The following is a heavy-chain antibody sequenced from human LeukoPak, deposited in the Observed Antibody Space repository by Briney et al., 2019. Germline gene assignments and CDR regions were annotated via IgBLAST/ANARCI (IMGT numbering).Heavy chain of an antibody. D-gene: IGHD3-3*01. Sequence: SETLSLTCTVSGGPISSGSYYWSWIRQPAGKGLEWIGRIYTSGSTNYNPSLKSRVTISVDTSKNQFSLKLSSVTAADTAVYYCARDHNYDFWSGYYYNWFDPWGQGTLVTVSS. J-gene: IGHJ5*02. CDR1: GGPISSGSYY. CDR2: IYTSGST. CDR3: ARDHNYDFWSGYYYNWFDP. V-gene: IGHV4-61*02.